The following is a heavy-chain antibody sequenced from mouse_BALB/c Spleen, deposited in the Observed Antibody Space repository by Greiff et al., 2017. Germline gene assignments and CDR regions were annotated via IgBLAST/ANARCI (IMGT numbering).Heavy chain of an antibody. CDR1: GYSITSGYY. D-gene: IGHD1-1*02. CDR3: ARDPYGGDRGGFAY. Sequence: VQLKESGPGLVKPSQSLSLTCSVTGYSITSGYYWNWIRQFPGNQLEWLGYISYDGSNNYNPSLKNRISITRDTSKNQFFLKLNSVTTEDTATYYYARDPYGGDRGGFAYWGQGTLVTVSA. J-gene: IGHJ3*01. CDR2: ISYDGSN. V-gene: IGHV3-6*02.